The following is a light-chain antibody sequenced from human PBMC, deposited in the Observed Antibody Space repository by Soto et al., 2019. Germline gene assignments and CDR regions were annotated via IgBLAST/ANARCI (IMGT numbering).Light chain of an antibody. CDR3: QKYNAYIT. CDR1: QSISTW. Sequence: THMTHSPSTLSASIGDRVTITCRASQSISTWLAWYQQKPGKAPKLLIDAASTLENGVPTRVSGTGSETEFTLTVSSLQHDDSATYYCQKYNAYITFGQGTRLEIK. V-gene: IGKV1-5*01. J-gene: IGKJ5*01. CDR2: AAS.